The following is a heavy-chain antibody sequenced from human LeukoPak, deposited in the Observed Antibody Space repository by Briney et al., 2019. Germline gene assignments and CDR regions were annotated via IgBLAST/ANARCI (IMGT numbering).Heavy chain of an antibody. J-gene: IGHJ4*02. Sequence: GGSLRLSCTASGFTFSNYAMSWVRQAPGKGLEWFSAITGGGDDTYHADSVKGRRTISRDNSKNTLYLQMNSLRVEDAAVYYCAKAGFGELSQSFDYWGQGTLVTVSS. CDR2: ITGGGDDT. CDR3: AKAGFGELSQSFDY. CDR1: GFTFSNYA. D-gene: IGHD3-10*01. V-gene: IGHV3-23*01.